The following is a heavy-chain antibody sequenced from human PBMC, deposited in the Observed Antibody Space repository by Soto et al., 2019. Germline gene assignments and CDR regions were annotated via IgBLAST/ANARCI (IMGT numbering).Heavy chain of an antibody. CDR2: TGVSGGRT. J-gene: IGHJ3*02. CDR1: GFTFSSYA. D-gene: IGHD2-2*01. V-gene: IGHV3-23*01. CDR3: AKTREDIVVGGAFDI. Sequence: EVQLLESGGGLAQPGGSLRLSCAASGFTFSSYAMSWVRQAPGKGLEWVSTTGVSGGRTYYADSVKGRFTISRDNSKNTLFLQMNSLRAEDTAIYYCAKTREDIVVGGAFDIWGQGTMVTVSS.